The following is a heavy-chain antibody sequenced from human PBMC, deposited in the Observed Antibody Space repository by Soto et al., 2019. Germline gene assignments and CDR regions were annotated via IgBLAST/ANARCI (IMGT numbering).Heavy chain of an antibody. V-gene: IGHV1-18*04. CDR3: AIEHHYAGSSYGRDV. Sequence: QVHLVQSGAEVRKPGASVEVSCKASGYTFTSYGVSWVRQAPGQGLEWMGWISTYNGNKNYAQKFQGRVTMRTHTSTSIGYMELGSLRSDDTTVYYCAIEHHYAGSSYGRDVWGQGPTVTVSS. CDR2: ISTYNGNK. J-gene: IGHJ6*02. CDR1: GYTFTSYG. D-gene: IGHD1-26*01.